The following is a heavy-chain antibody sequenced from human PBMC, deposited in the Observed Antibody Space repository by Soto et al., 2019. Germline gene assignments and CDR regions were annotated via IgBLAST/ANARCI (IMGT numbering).Heavy chain of an antibody. J-gene: IGHJ4*02. CDR1: GFTFSSYG. D-gene: IGHD6-19*01. V-gene: IGHV3-30*18. Sequence: QVQLVESGGGVVQPGRSLRLSCAASGFTFSSYGMHWVRQAPGKGLEGVAVMSYDGSNKYYADSVKGRFTISRDNSKNTLYLQMNSLRAEDTAVYYCAKDLYSSGWLNSDYWGQGTLVTVSS. CDR2: MSYDGSNK. CDR3: AKDLYSSGWLNSDY.